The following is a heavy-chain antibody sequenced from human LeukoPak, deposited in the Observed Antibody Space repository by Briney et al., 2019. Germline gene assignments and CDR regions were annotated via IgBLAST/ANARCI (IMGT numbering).Heavy chain of an antibody. CDR2: ISYDGSNK. CDR3: AKVGSHFEY. Sequence: GGSLRLSCVASGFTFNSYAIHWVRQAPGKGLEWVAVISYDGSNKYYADSVKGRFTISRDNSKNTLYLQMNSLRAEDTAVYYWAKVGSHFEYWGQGTLVTVSS. V-gene: IGHV3-30*18. CDR1: GFTFNSYA. D-gene: IGHD1-26*01. J-gene: IGHJ4*02.